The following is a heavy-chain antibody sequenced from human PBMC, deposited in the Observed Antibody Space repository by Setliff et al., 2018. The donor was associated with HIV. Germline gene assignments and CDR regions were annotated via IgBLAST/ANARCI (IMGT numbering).Heavy chain of an antibody. J-gene: IGHJ6*03. CDR3: ASLRGDYVGQYYYYMDI. CDR1: GFNFNTDW. Sequence: GESLKISCQGSGFNFNTDWIVWVRQIPGKGLEWMGSIFTGGSDTRYSPSFEHQVTISVDKSISTAYLQWRSLKTSDTAFYYCASLRGDYVGQYYYYMDIWGKGTTVTVSS. D-gene: IGHD4-17*01. V-gene: IGHV5-51*01. CDR2: IFTGGSDT.